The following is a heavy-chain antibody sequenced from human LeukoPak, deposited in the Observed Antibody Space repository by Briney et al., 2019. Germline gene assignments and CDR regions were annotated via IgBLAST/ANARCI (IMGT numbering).Heavy chain of an antibody. CDR2: ISYDGSNK. CDR1: GFTFSSYA. V-gene: IGHV3-30-3*01. Sequence: GGSLRLSCAASGFTFSSYAMHWVRQAPGKGLEWVAVISYDGSNKYYADSVKGRFTISRDNSKNTLYLQMNSLRAEDTAVYYCARGEVVTGTTWNYWGQGTQVTVSS. D-gene: IGHD1-20*01. CDR3: ARGEVVTGTTWNY. J-gene: IGHJ4*02.